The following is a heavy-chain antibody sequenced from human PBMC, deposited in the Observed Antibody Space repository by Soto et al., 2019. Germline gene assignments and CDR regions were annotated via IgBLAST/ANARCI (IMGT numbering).Heavy chain of an antibody. CDR1: GGSFSGYY. CDR3: ARVGRPGTYYYGMDV. Sequence: QVQLQQWGAGLLKPSETLSLTCAVYGGSFSGYYWSWIRQPPGKGLEWIGEINHSGSTNYNPSLKSRVTIPVDTSKNQFSLKLSSVTAADTAVYYCARVGRPGTYYYGMDVWGQGTTVTVSS. D-gene: IGHD6-13*01. CDR2: INHSGST. V-gene: IGHV4-34*01. J-gene: IGHJ6*02.